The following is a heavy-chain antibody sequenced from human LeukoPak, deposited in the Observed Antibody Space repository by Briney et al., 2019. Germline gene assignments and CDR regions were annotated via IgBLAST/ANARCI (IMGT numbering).Heavy chain of an antibody. V-gene: IGHV3-30-3*01. CDR1: GFTFSSYA. CDR2: ISYDGSNK. Sequence: GRSLRLSCAASGFTFSSYAMHWVRQAPGKGLEWVAVISYDGSNKYYADSVKGRFTISRDNSKNTLYLQMNTLRPEDTAVYYCANLAEGPDYWGQGTLVTVSS. J-gene: IGHJ4*02. CDR3: ANLAEGPDY.